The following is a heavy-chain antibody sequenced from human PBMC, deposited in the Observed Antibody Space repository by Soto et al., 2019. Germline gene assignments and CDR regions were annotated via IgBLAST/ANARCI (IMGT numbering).Heavy chain of an antibody. V-gene: IGHV3-23*01. D-gene: IGHD3-10*01. Sequence: EVQLLESGGDLKQPGGSLRLSCVASGLTFGSRAMSWVRQAPGEGLQWVATITDNGGDAKYADSVRGRFVISRDNSKKTLYLQMTSLTAEDSAMYFCARGSTESYAGSRIFDFWGRGTLVTVSS. CDR2: ITDNGGDA. J-gene: IGHJ4*02. CDR3: ARGSTESYAGSRIFDF. CDR1: GLTFGSRA.